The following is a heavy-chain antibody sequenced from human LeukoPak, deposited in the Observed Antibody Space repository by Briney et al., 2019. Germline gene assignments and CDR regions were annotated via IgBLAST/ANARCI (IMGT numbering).Heavy chain of an antibody. Sequence: GGSLRLSCAASEFSVGSNYMTWARQAPGKGLEWVSLIYSGGSTYYADSVKGRFTISRDNSKNTLYLQMNSLRAEDTAVYYCARDRRQWLVLNDAFDIWGQGTMVTVSS. D-gene: IGHD6-19*01. J-gene: IGHJ3*02. V-gene: IGHV3-66*01. CDR3: ARDRRQWLVLNDAFDI. CDR2: IYSGGST. CDR1: EFSVGSNY.